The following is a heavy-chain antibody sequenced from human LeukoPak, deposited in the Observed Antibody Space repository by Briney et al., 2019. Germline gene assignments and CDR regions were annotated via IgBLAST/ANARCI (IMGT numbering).Heavy chain of an antibody. D-gene: IGHD6-13*01. J-gene: IGHJ4*02. Sequence: TSETLSLTCTVSGDSISSSPYYWGWIRQPPGKGLEWIGTIYYSGSTYYNPSLKSRVTISIDTSKNRFSLKLSSVTAADTAVYYCARDPASGYSTKRYYFDYWGQGTLVTVSS. V-gene: IGHV4-39*07. CDR1: GDSISSSPYY. CDR2: IYYSGST. CDR3: ARDPASGYSTKRYYFDY.